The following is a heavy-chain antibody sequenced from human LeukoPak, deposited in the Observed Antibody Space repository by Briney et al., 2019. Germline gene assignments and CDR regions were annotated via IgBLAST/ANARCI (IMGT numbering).Heavy chain of an antibody. CDR2: ISSSGSTI. Sequence: GSLRLSCAASGFTFSDYYMSWIRPAPGKGLEWVSYISSSGSTIYYADSVKGRFTISRDNAKNSLYLQMNSLRAEDTAVYYCARGPDIVVVVAATHPGWFDPWGQGTLVTVSS. D-gene: IGHD2-15*01. J-gene: IGHJ5*02. CDR3: ARGPDIVVVVAATHPGWFDP. V-gene: IGHV3-11*04. CDR1: GFTFSDYY.